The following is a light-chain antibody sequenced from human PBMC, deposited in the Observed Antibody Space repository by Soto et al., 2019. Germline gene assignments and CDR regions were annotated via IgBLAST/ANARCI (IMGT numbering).Light chain of an antibody. J-gene: IGKJ2*01. V-gene: IGKV3-20*01. CDR1: QSVSSN. CDR3: HQYGLSPRHP. Sequence: EIVMTQSPATLSVSPGERATLSCSASQSVSSNLAWYQQKPGQAPRLLIYGASRRATGVPNRFSGSGSGTDFTLTISSLEPEDFAVYYCHQYGLSPRHPFGQGTKLEIK. CDR2: GAS.